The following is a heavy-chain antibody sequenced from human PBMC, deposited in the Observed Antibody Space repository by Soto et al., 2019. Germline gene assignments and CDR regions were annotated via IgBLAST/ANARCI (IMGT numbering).Heavy chain of an antibody. J-gene: IGHJ5*02. CDR2: INHSGRT. Sequence: SDTLSLTCAVYGGSFSGYYWSWIRQPPGKGLEWIGEINHSGRTNCNPSLKSRVTLSVDTSKNQFSLNLSSVTAADTVVYYCAREAPTDYGDEGNWFDPWGQGTLVTVSS. D-gene: IGHD4-17*01. CDR1: GGSFSGYY. V-gene: IGHV4-34*01. CDR3: AREAPTDYGDEGNWFDP.